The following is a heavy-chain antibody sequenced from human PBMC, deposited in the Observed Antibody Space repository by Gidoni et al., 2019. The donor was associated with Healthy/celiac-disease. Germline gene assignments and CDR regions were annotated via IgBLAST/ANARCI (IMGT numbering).Heavy chain of an antibody. CDR3: ARGTYYGGGGEFDY. J-gene: IGHJ4*02. Sequence: EVQLVESGGGLVKPGGSLRLSCAASGFTFSSYRMNWVRQAPGKGLEWVCSIRSSSSYIYYADSVKGRFTISRDNAKNSLYLQMNSLRAEDTAVYYCARGTYYGGGGEFDYWGQGTLVTVSS. V-gene: IGHV3-21*01. CDR2: IRSSSSYI. D-gene: IGHD3-10*01. CDR1: GFTFSSYR.